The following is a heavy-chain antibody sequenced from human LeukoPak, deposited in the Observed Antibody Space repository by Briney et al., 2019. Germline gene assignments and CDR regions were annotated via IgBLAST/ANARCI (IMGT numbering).Heavy chain of an antibody. CDR1: GYSFSDYW. J-gene: IGHJ4*02. CDR3: ARLHYSDSSGYYSAFGY. Sequence: GESLKISCQGSGYSFSDYWIGWVRQMPGTGLEWMGIIYPGDSDTRYSPSFQGQVTMSADKSISTAYLQWSSLKASDTAIYYCARLHYSDSSGYYSAFGYWGQGTLVTVSS. CDR2: IYPGDSDT. D-gene: IGHD3-22*01. V-gene: IGHV5-51*01.